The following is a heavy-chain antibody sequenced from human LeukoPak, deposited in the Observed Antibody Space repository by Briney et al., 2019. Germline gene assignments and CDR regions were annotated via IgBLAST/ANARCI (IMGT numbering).Heavy chain of an antibody. V-gene: IGHV3-72*01. CDR3: ARLVGANN. J-gene: IGHJ4*02. CDR1: GFTFSDHD. D-gene: IGHD1-26*01. Sequence: GGSLRLSCAASGFTFSDHDMDWVRQAPGNGLEWVGRVRKKTNSYTTEYAASVKGRFTISRDDSQNSLYLQMNSLTAEDTAVYYCARLVGANNWGQGTLVIVSS. CDR2: VRKKTNSYTT.